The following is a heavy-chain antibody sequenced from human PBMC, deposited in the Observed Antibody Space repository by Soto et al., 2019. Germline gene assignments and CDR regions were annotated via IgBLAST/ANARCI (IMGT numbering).Heavy chain of an antibody. CDR3: ARGHILQFPHYYYGMDV. Sequence: QVQLQESGPGLVKPSQTLSLTCTVSGGSISSGDYYWSWIRQPPGKGLEWIGYIYYSGSTYYNPSLKSRVTISVDTSRNQFSLKLSSVTAADSAVYYCARGHILQFPHYYYGMDVWGQGTKVTVSS. V-gene: IGHV4-30-4*01. J-gene: IGHJ6*02. D-gene: IGHD4-4*01. CDR2: IYYSGST. CDR1: GGSISSGDYY.